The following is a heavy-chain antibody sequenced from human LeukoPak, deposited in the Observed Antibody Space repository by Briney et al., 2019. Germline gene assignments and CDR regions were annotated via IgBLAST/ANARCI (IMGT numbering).Heavy chain of an antibody. V-gene: IGHV3-73*01. CDR3: TGNYYGSGSYADFDY. CDR1: GFTFSGSA. J-gene: IGHJ4*02. Sequence: GGSLRLSCAASGFTFSGSALHWVRQASGKGLEWVGRIRSTANGYATAYAASVKGSFTISRDESKNTAYLQMDSLKTEDTAVYYCTGNYYGSGSYADFDYWGQGTLVTVSS. D-gene: IGHD3-10*01. CDR2: IRSTANGYAT.